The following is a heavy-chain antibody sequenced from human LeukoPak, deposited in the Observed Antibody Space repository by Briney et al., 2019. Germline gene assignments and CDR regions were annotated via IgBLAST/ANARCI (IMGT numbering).Heavy chain of an antibody. CDR1: GFTLSSYS. Sequence: TGGSLRLSCAASGFTLSSYSMNWVRHAPGKGLEWVSSISSSSSYIYYADSVKGRFTISRDNAKNSLYLQMNSLRAEDTAVYYCARVGPYSSSWYYFDYWGQGTLVTVSS. V-gene: IGHV3-21*04. CDR3: ARVGPYSSSWYYFDY. D-gene: IGHD6-13*01. J-gene: IGHJ4*02. CDR2: ISSSSSYI.